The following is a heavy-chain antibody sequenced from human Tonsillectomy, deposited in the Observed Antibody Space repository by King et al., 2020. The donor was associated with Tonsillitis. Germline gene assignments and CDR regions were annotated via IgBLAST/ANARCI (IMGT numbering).Heavy chain of an antibody. J-gene: IGHJ4*02. D-gene: IGHD3-3*01. CDR1: GFSFSDYS. V-gene: IGHV3-21*01. CDR3: AGGEIFGVVFNEGSDY. Sequence: VQLVESGGGLVKPGGSLRLSCAASGFSFSDYSMNWVRQAPGKGLEWVSSISSSGSYIYYADSVKGRFTISRDNAKNSLYLQMNSLRVEDTAVYYCAGGEIFGVVFNEGSDYWGQGTLVTVSS. CDR2: ISSSGSYI.